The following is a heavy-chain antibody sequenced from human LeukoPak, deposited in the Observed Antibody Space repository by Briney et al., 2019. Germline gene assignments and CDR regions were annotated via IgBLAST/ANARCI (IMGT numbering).Heavy chain of an antibody. J-gene: IGHJ4*02. Sequence: PSETLSLTCAVSGYSISIAYYWGWIRQPPGKGLEWIGRIFRGGSTSYNPSLMSRLTMSMDTSKNQFSLQLTSVTAADTAVYYCARYDSRGSGSTQLEYWGQGILVPISS. CDR2: IFRGGST. CDR1: GYSISIAYY. V-gene: IGHV4-38-2*01. CDR3: ARYDSRGSGSTQLEY. D-gene: IGHD3-3*01.